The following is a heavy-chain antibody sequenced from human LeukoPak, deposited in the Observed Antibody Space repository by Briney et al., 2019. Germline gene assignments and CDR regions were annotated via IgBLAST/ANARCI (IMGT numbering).Heavy chain of an antibody. V-gene: IGHV3-64D*06. CDR1: GFTFSGHF. J-gene: IGHJ4*02. Sequence: GGSLRLSCSASGFTFSGHFMHWVRQAPGKGREYVSSISINGDKTYYAESVKGRFTISRDNSKPTLYLQMSSLTDEDTAVYYCVSLGQIRWGQGTLVTVSS. CDR2: ISINGDKT. D-gene: IGHD3-16*01. CDR3: VSLGQIR.